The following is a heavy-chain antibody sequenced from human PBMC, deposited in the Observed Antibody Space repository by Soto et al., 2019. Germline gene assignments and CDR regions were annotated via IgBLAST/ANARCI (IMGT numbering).Heavy chain of an antibody. CDR3: ARDGYSYGRRFDY. J-gene: IGHJ4*02. V-gene: IGHV4-31*03. CDR2: IYYSGST. CDR1: GGSISSGGYY. D-gene: IGHD5-18*01. Sequence: PSETLSLTCTVSGGSISSGGYYWSWIRQHPGKGLEWIGYIYYSGSTYYNPSLKSRVTISVDTSKNQFSLKLSSVTAADTAVYYCARDGYSYGRRFDYWGQGTLVTVSS.